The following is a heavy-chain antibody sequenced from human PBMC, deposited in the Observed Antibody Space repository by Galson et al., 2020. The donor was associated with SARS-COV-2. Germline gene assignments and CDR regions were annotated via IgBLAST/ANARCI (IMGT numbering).Heavy chain of an antibody. CDR3: AKDEHCSGGSCYSGGFDY. Sequence: GGSLRLSCAASGFTFSSYGMPWVRQAPGKGLEWVAVISYDGSNKYYADSVKGRFTISRDNSKNTLYLQMNSLRAEDTAVYYCAKDEHCSGGSCYSGGFDYWGQGTLVTVSS. D-gene: IGHD2-15*01. CDR1: GFTFSSYG. J-gene: IGHJ4*02. CDR2: ISYDGSNK. V-gene: IGHV3-30*18.